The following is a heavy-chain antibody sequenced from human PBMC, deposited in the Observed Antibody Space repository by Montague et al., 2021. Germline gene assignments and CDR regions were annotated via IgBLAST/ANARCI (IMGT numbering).Heavy chain of an antibody. CDR3: TRGEVAVTGIDY. D-gene: IGHD6-19*01. Sequence: SETLSLTCAVYGGSLSGYIWNWIRQPPGRDPEWIGQISHTGSTSYNPSLKSRVTMSVDTSENHVSLRLSSVTAAETAVYYCTRGEVAVTGIDYWGQGALVTVSS. CDR1: GGSLSGYI. CDR2: ISHTGST. J-gene: IGHJ4*02. V-gene: IGHV4-34*01.